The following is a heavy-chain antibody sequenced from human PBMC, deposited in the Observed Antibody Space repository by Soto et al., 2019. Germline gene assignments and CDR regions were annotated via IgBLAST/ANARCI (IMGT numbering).Heavy chain of an antibody. V-gene: IGHV3-23*01. CDR2: IGGNGEM. J-gene: IGHJ4*02. CDR3: GKDVRANASGPGYYFDS. CDR1: GFTLRNYA. D-gene: IGHD1-1*01. Sequence: GGSLILSCAASGFTLRNYAMSWVRQAPGKGLEWVSAIGGNGEMYYADSVKGRFTISRDNSMNTLILQMNTLRAEDSALYYCGKDVRANASGPGYYFDSWGQGTLVTVSS.